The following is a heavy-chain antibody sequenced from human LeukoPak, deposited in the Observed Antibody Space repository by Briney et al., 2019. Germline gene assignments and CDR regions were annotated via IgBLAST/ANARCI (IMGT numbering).Heavy chain of an antibody. CDR2: IDPSDSYI. Sequence: GESLKISCKGSGYSFTDYWISWVRQTPGKGLEWMGRIDPSDSYISYKEAFQGHVAISVDKSISTAYLQWSSLKASDTAMYFCARMTNNYDSGTYQSDAFDIWGQGTMVTVSP. V-gene: IGHV5-10-1*01. D-gene: IGHD3-10*01. CDR1: GYSFTDYW. CDR3: ARMTNNYDSGTYQSDAFDI. J-gene: IGHJ3*02.